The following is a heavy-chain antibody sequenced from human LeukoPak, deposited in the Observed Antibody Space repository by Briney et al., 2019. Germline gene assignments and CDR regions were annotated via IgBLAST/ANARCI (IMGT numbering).Heavy chain of an antibody. D-gene: IGHD3-22*01. J-gene: IGHJ4*02. CDR1: GFTFSSYA. CDR3: ATSDHDSSGYYDY. Sequence: PGGSLRLSCAASGFTFSSYAMSWVRQAPGKGLVWVSRINSDGSSTSYADSVKGRFTISRDNAKNTLYLQMNSLRAEDTAVYYCATSDHDSSGYYDYWGQGTLVTVSS. CDR2: INSDGSST. V-gene: IGHV3-74*01.